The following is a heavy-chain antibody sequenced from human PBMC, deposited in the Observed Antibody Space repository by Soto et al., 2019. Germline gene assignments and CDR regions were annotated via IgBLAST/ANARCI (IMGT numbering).Heavy chain of an antibody. CDR3: ALGVATTNAEYFQH. Sequence: SETLSLTCTVSGGSISSGGYYWSGIRHHPGKGLEWIGYIYYSGSTYYNPSLKSRVTISVDTSKNQFSLKLSSVTAADTAVYYCALGVATTNAEYFQHWGQGTLVTVSS. CDR1: GGSISSGGYY. J-gene: IGHJ1*01. V-gene: IGHV4-31*03. D-gene: IGHD5-12*01. CDR2: IYYSGST.